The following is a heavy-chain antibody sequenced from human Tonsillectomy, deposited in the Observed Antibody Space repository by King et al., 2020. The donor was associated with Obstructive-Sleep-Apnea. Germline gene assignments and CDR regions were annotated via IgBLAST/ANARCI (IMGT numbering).Heavy chain of an antibody. D-gene: IGHD2-15*01. V-gene: IGHV3-48*01. CDR1: GFTFSRNN. J-gene: IGHJ2*01. CDR3: ARNYCSGGSCYWFFDL. Sequence: VQLVEAGGGLVQPGGSLRLSCAASGFTFSRNNMNWVPQAPGKGLEWISYISSGSGTIYYADSVKGRFTISRDNAKNSLYLQMNSLRAEDTAVYYCARNYCSGGSCYWFFDLWGRGTLVTVSS. CDR2: ISSGSGTI.